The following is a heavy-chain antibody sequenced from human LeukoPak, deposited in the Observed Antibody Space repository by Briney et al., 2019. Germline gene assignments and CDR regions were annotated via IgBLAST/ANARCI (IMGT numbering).Heavy chain of an antibody. CDR3: AKDPYYYDSSGYWDY. Sequence: GGSLRLSCAASGFTVSDNYMTWVRQAPGKGLEWVSSIYSAGATHYAESVKGRFTISRDNSKNTLYLQMNSLRAEDTAVYYCAKDPYYYDSSGYWDYWGQGTLVTVSS. D-gene: IGHD3-22*01. J-gene: IGHJ4*02. CDR2: IYSAGAT. V-gene: IGHV3-66*02. CDR1: GFTVSDNY.